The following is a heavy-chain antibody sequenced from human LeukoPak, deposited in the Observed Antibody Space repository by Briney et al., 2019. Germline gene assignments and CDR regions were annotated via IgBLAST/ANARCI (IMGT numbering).Heavy chain of an antibody. Sequence: GGSLRLSCAASGLTFSSYAMSWVRQAPGKGLEWVSAISGSGGSTYYADSVKGRFTISRDNSKNTLYLQMNSLRAEDTAVYYCAKDGQITMVRGVIITPYYFDYWGQGTLVTVSS. CDR3: AKDGQITMVRGVIITPYYFDY. D-gene: IGHD3-10*01. V-gene: IGHV3-23*01. CDR2: ISGSGGST. J-gene: IGHJ4*02. CDR1: GLTFSSYA.